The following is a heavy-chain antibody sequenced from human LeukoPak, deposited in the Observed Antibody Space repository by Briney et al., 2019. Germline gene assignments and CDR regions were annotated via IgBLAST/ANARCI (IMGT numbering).Heavy chain of an antibody. CDR3: ARWFSTGRGFFDY. D-gene: IGHD6-19*01. CDR1: GFTFSTYN. CDR2: ISSSSSII. J-gene: IGHJ4*02. V-gene: IGHV3-48*02. Sequence: SGGSLRLSCAASGFTFSTYNMNWVRQAPGKGLERVSYISSSSSIIYYADSVKGRFTISRDNAKNSLYLQMNSLRDEDTAVYYCARWFSTGRGFFDYWGQGILVTVSS.